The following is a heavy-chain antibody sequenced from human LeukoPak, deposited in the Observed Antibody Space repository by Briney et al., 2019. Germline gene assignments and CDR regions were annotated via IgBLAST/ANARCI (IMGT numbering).Heavy chain of an antibody. V-gene: IGHV4-4*09. CDR3: AGGYYDTSAYSNPFDF. Sequence: SETLSLTCTVSGDSISNHYWSWIRQTPGKGLEWIGYIHTSGSTYYNPSLKSRVTISVDTSKNQFSLKLSSVTAADTAVYFCAGGYYDTSAYSNPFDFWGQGTLVTVSS. D-gene: IGHD3-22*01. J-gene: IGHJ4*02. CDR1: GDSISNHY. CDR2: IHTSGST.